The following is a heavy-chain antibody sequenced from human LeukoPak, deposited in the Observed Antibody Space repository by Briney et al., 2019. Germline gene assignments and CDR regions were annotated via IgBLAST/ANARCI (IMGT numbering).Heavy chain of an antibody. CDR3: ANYSGSSRWFDY. D-gene: IGHD6-13*01. Sequence: GGSLRLSCAASGFTFSSSAMSWVRQVPGKGLEWVSGISGGGGSTYYADSVKGRFTISRDNSKNTLYLQMNSLRAEDTAVYYCANYSGSSRWFDYWGQGTLVTVSS. J-gene: IGHJ4*02. CDR2: ISGGGGST. V-gene: IGHV3-23*01. CDR1: GFTFSSSA.